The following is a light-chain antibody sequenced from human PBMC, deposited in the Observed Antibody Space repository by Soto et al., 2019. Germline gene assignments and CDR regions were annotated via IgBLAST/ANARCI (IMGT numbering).Light chain of an antibody. V-gene: IGLV2-11*01. J-gene: IGLJ1*01. Sequence: QSVLTQPRSVSGSPGQSVASSCTGTSSDVGGYNYVSWYQQHPGKAPKLMIYDVTKRPSGVPDRFSASKSGNTASLTISGLQADDEADYYCCSYAGSYSYVFGTGTKVTVL. CDR2: DVT. CDR1: SSDVGGYNY. CDR3: CSYAGSYSYV.